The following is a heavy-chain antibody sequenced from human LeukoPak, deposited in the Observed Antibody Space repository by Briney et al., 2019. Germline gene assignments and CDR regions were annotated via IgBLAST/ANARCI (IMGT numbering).Heavy chain of an antibody. CDR1: GFSFTTYW. Sequence: GESLRLSCAASGFSFTTYWMSWVRQAPGKGLEWVANIKQDGTEKYYVDSVKGRFTISRDNAKNSLYLQMNGLRVEDTAVYYCAKDRSIGTYYTFDLWGQGTLVTVSS. D-gene: IGHD1-26*01. CDR3: AKDRSIGTYYTFDL. V-gene: IGHV3-7*01. J-gene: IGHJ4*02. CDR2: IKQDGTEK.